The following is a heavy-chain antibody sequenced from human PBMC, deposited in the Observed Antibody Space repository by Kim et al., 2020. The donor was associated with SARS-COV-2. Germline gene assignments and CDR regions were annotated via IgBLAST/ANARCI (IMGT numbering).Heavy chain of an antibody. CDR3: ARTERTIIAVAGLGACDS. J-gene: IGHJ3*02. CDR1: GGSISSSSYY. CDR2: IYYSGST. Sequence: SETLSLTCTVSGGSISSSSYYWGWIRQPPGQGLEWIVSIYYSGSTYYNPSLKSRVTISVDTSKNQFSLKLSSVTAADTAVYYCARTERTIIAVAGLGACDSWGQGTMVTGSP. V-gene: IGHV4-39*01. D-gene: IGHD6-19*01.